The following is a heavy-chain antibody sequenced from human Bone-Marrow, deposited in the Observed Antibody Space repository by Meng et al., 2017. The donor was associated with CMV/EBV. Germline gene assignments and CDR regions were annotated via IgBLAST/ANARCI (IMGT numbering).Heavy chain of an antibody. Sequence: GESLKISCAASGFSFSNYVIYWVRQAPGKGLEWVSFMRYDGTNEKYVDSVRGRFTISRDNSKNTLYLQMNSLRPEDTAVYYCAKTGRGGYCSGGTTCSDWFDTCGQGTLVTVSS. J-gene: IGHJ5*02. D-gene: IGHD2-15*01. CDR3: AKTGRGGYCSGGTTCSDWFDT. V-gene: IGHV3-30*02. CDR1: GFSFSNYV. CDR2: MRYDGTNE.